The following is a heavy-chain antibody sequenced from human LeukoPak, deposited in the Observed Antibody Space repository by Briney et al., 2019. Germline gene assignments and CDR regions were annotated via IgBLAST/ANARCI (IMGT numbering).Heavy chain of an antibody. CDR1: GFSVSSSY. CDR3: ARALVGANSWFDP. J-gene: IGHJ5*02. V-gene: IGHV3-53*04. Sequence: GGSLRLSCAVSGFSVSSSYMSWVRLAPGKGLECVSFIYSTGTTNYADSVKGRFTISRHNSENTLYLQMNSLTDEDTAVYYCARALVGANSWFDPWGQGTLVTVSS. D-gene: IGHD1-26*01. CDR2: IYSTGTT.